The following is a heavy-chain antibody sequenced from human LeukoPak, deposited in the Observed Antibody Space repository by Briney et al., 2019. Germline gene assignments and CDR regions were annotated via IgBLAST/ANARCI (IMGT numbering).Heavy chain of an antibody. V-gene: IGHV1-18*01. CDR1: HYTFTSYG. CDR3: ARLFPHYYGSESYYYYFDY. D-gene: IGHD3-10*01. Sequence: ASVKVSCKASHYTFTSYGITWVRQAPGQGLEWMGWISAYNGNTNYAQKLQGRVTMTTDTFTSTAYMELRSLRSDDTAVYYCARLFPHYYGSESYYYYFDYWGQGTLVTVSS. CDR2: ISAYNGNT. J-gene: IGHJ4*02.